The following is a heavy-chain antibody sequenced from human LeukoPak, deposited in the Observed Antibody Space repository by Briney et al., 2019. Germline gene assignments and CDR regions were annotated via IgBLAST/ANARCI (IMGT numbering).Heavy chain of an antibody. Sequence: EGSLRLSCAASGFTVSSNYMSWVRQAPGKGLEWVSVIYSGGSTYYADSVKGRFTISRDNSKNTLYLQMNSLRAEDTAVYYCARDDSSGYYGIDYWGQGTLVTVSS. CDR1: GFTVSSNY. CDR3: ARDDSSGYYGIDY. CDR2: IYSGGST. V-gene: IGHV3-53*01. D-gene: IGHD3-22*01. J-gene: IGHJ4*02.